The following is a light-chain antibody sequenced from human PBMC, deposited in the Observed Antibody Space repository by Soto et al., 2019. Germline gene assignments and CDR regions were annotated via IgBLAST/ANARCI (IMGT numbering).Light chain of an antibody. J-gene: IGLJ1*01. V-gene: IGLV3-25*03. CDR1: ALPKQY. CDR2: KNS. Sequence: SYELTQPPSVSVSPGQMARITCSGDALPKQYAYWYQQKPGQAPVLLIYKNSERPSGIPERFSGSSSGTTVTLTISGVQAEDEADYYCQSADKSGTYVFGPGTKLTVL. CDR3: QSADKSGTYV.